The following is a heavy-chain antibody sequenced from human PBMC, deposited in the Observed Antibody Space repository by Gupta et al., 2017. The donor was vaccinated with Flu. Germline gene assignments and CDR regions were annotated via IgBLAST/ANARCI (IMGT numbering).Heavy chain of an antibody. D-gene: IGHD2-21*02. CDR1: GGSISSSNW. V-gene: IGHV4-4*02. CDR2: IYHSGST. Sequence: QVQLQESGPGLVKPSGTLSLTCAVSGGSISSSNWWTWVRQPPGKGLEWIGEIYHSGSTNYNPSLKSRVTVSVDKSKNQFSLKLTSVTAADTAVYYCARVVVTATSRYNYYFGMDVWGQGTTVTVSS. J-gene: IGHJ6*02. CDR3: ARVVVTATSRYNYYFGMDV.